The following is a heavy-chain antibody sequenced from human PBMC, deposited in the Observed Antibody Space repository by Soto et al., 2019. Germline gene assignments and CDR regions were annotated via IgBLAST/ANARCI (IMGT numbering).Heavy chain of an antibody. J-gene: IGHJ3*02. V-gene: IGHV1-24*01. Sequence: ASVKVSCKVSGYTLTELSLHWVRQAPGKGLEWMGGFDPEDGETIYAQKFQGRVTMTEDTSTDTAYMELSSLRSEDTAVYYCATVYSSALGDAFDIWGKGTMVTVSS. CDR1: GYTLTELS. CDR2: FDPEDGET. CDR3: ATVYSSALGDAFDI. D-gene: IGHD6-19*01.